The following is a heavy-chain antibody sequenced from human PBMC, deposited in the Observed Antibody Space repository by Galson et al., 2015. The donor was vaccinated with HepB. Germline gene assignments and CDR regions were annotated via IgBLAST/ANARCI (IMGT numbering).Heavy chain of an antibody. CDR3: AGGGQELALFDY. CDR1: GFTFSSYA. CDR2: ISGSGGST. Sequence: SLRLSCAASGFTFSSYAMRWVRQAPGKGLEWVSAISGSGGSTYYADSVKGRFTISRDNSKNTLYLQMNSLRAEDTAVYYCAGGGQELALFDYWGQGTLVTGAS. V-gene: IGHV3-23*01. D-gene: IGHD6-13*01. J-gene: IGHJ4*02.